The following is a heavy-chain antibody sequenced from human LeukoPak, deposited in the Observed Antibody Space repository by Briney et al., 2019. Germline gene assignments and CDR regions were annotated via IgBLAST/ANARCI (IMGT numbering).Heavy chain of an antibody. Sequence: PGGSLTLSRAASGFTFSSYEMNCVRQAPAKGLEWGSYITSSGSTIYYADSVKGRFTISRDNAKNSLYLQMNSLRAEDTAVYYCASTKIRADLFDYWGQGTLVTVSS. V-gene: IGHV3-48*03. J-gene: IGHJ4*02. CDR2: ITSSGSTI. D-gene: IGHD2-8*01. CDR3: ASTKIRADLFDY. CDR1: GFTFSSYE.